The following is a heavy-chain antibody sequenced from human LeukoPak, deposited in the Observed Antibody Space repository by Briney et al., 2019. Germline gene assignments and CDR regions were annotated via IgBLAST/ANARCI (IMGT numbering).Heavy chain of an antibody. CDR3: ARDHSYDSGGRKGWWFDP. J-gene: IGHJ5*02. CDR2: INPNGGGT. Sequence: ASVKVSCKASGGTFSSYAISWVRQAPGQGLEWMGVINPNGGGTTYAQKFQGRFTMTRDMSTSTLYMELSSLRSEDAAVYYCARDHSYDSGGRKGWWFDPWGQGTLVTVSS. CDR1: GGTFSSYA. D-gene: IGHD3-22*01. V-gene: IGHV1-46*01.